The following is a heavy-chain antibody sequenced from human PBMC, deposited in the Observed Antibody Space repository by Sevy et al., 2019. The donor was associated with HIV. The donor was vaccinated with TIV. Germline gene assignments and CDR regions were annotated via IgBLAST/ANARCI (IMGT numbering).Heavy chain of an antibody. J-gene: IGHJ4*02. CDR2: TSAYNGNT. CDR3: ARAWGGGNYEDYFDY. Sequence: ASVKVSCKASGYTFTSYGISWVRQAPGQGLEWMGWTSAYNGNTNYSQKLQGRVTITTDTSTSTAYMELRSLRSDDTAVYYCARAWGGGNYEDYFDYWGQGTLVTVSS. V-gene: IGHV1-18*01. CDR1: GYTFTSYG. D-gene: IGHD1-7*01.